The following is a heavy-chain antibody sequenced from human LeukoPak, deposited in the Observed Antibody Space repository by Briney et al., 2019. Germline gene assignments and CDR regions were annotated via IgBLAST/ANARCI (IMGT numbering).Heavy chain of an antibody. D-gene: IGHD6-13*01. CDR2: ISGSGCST. CDR1: GFTFSSYA. Sequence: PGGSLRLSCAASGFTFSSYAMSWVRQAPGKGLEWVSAISGSGCSTYYADSVKGRFTISRDNSKNTLYLQMNSLRAEDTAVYYCAKDGGGPYSSSWYLNKNWFDPWGQGTLVTVSS. J-gene: IGHJ5*02. CDR3: AKDGGGPYSSSWYLNKNWFDP. V-gene: IGHV3-23*01.